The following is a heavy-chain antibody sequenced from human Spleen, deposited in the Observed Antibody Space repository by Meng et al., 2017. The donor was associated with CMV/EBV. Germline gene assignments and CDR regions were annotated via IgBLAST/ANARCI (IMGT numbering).Heavy chain of an antibody. CDR3: ARKYGGFDY. V-gene: IGHV2-5*01. CDR2: VYWIGDK. D-gene: IGHD3-16*01. CDR1: GFSLSTTGVG. J-gene: IGHJ4*02. Sequence: TCTFSGFSLSTTGVGGGWIRQPPGKAPEWLALVYWIGDKRYSPSLKSRLTITQDTSKNQVVLTMTNMDPVDSGTYYCARKYGGFDYWGQGTLVTVSS.